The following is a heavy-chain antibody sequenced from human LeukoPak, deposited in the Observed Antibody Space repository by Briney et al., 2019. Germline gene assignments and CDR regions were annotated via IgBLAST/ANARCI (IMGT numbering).Heavy chain of an antibody. CDR3: ARTGYSSSSIGY. CDR1: GFTFSSYS. J-gene: IGHJ4*02. Sequence: GGSLRLSCAASGFTFSSYSMNWVRQAPGKGLEWVSSISSSSSYIYYADSVKGRFTISGDNAKNTLYLQMNSLRAEDTAVYYCARTGYSSSSIGYWGPGTLVTVSS. V-gene: IGHV3-21*01. CDR2: ISSSSSYI. D-gene: IGHD6-13*01.